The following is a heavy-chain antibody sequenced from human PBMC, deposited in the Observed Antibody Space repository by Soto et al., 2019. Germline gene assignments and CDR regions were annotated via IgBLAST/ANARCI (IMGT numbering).Heavy chain of an antibody. V-gene: IGHV3-23*01. CDR2: ISGSGDAT. CDR1: GFIFSNYG. Sequence: EVQLLESGGGLVQPGGSLRLSCAASGFIFSNYGMIWVRQAPGEGLEWVLGISGSGDATYYADSVKGRFTISRDNSKNTLYLQMNSLRVEDTALYYCAKDAAGGGYVNWFDPWGQGTLVTVSS. CDR3: AKDAAGGGYVNWFDP. J-gene: IGHJ5*02. D-gene: IGHD5-12*01.